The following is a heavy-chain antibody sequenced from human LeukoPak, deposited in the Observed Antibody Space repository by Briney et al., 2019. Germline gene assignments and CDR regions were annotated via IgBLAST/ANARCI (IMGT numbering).Heavy chain of an antibody. J-gene: IGHJ4*02. Sequence: PGGSLRLSCAASGFTFSSYAMSWVRQAPGKGLEWVSAISGSGGSTYYADSVKGRFTISRDNSKNTLYLQMDSLRAEDTAVYYCAKSSGSHWGFDYWGQGTLVTVSS. CDR1: GFTFSSYA. V-gene: IGHV3-23*01. D-gene: IGHD1-26*01. CDR2: ISGSGGST. CDR3: AKSSGSHWGFDY.